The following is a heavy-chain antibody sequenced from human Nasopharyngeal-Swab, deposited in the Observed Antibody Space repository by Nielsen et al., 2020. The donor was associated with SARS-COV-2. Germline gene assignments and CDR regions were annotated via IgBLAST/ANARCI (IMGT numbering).Heavy chain of an antibody. V-gene: IGHV3-53*01. J-gene: IGHJ1*01. CDR2: ISGSGGST. D-gene: IGHD2-2*01. CDR3: ARDLGGGYCTTTNCPGS. CDR1: GFTVSSNY. Sequence: GESLKISCAASGFTVSSNYMSWVRQAPGKGLEWVSAISGSGGSTYYADSVKGRFSISRDSSTNTLYLQMNNVRAEDTAVYYCARDLGGGYCTTTNCPGSWGQGTLVTVSS.